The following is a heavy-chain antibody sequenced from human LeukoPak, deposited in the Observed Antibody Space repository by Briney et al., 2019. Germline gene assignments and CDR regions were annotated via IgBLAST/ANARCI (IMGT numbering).Heavy chain of an antibody. CDR2: ISGSGGST. CDR1: GFTFSRYA. J-gene: IGHJ4*02. D-gene: IGHD3-22*01. Sequence: PGGSLRLSCAASGFTFSRYAMSWVRQAPGEGLEWVSAISGSGGSTDYADSVKGRFTISRDNSKNTLYLEMNSLRAEDTAVYYCAKHTPVNYYDSSGYYLQLGYWGQGTLVTVSS. V-gene: IGHV3-23*01. CDR3: AKHTPVNYYDSSGYYLQLGY.